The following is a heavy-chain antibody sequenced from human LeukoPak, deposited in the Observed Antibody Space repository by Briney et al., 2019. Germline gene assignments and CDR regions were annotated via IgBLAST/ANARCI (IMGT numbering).Heavy chain of an antibody. Sequence: PGGSLRLSCAASGVTFSSYGMHWVRQAPGKGLEWVAVIWYDGSNKYYADSVKGRFTISRDNSKNTLYLQMNSLRAEDTAVYYCARDRDYYGSNPYFDYWGQGTLVTVSS. CDR1: GVTFSSYG. CDR2: IWYDGSNK. CDR3: ARDRDYYGSNPYFDY. V-gene: IGHV3-33*01. J-gene: IGHJ4*02. D-gene: IGHD3-10*01.